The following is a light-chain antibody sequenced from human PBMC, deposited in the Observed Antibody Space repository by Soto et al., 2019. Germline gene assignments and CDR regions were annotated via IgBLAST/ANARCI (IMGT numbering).Light chain of an antibody. J-gene: IGKJ2*01. CDR3: QQSHGIPYT. CDR1: QTISTY. V-gene: IGKV1-39*01. CDR2: AAS. Sequence: DIQMTQSPSSLSASGGDRVSITCRASQTISTYLNWYQQEPGKAPKLLIYAASSLQSGVPSRFSGSGSGTDFTLTISSLQPEDFAAYYCQQSHGIPYTFGQGTKLEIK.